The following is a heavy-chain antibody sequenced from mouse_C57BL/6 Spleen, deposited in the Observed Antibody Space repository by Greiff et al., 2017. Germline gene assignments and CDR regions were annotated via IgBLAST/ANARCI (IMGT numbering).Heavy chain of an antibody. CDR3: TRSRYGSSPPGFAY. D-gene: IGHD1-1*01. V-gene: IGHV1-15*01. CDR2: IDPETGGT. CDR1: GYTFTDYE. Sequence: VQLQQSGAELVRPGASVTLSCKASGYTFTDYEMHWVKQTPVHGLEWIGAIDPETGGTAYNQKFKGKAILTADKSSSTAYMELRSLTSEDSAVYYRTRSRYGSSPPGFAYWGQGTLVTVSA. J-gene: IGHJ3*01.